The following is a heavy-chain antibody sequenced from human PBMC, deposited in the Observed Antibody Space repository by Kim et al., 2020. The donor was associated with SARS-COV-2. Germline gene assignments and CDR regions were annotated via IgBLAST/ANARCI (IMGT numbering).Heavy chain of an antibody. CDR1: GFTFSSYD. V-gene: IGHV3-13*01. CDR3: ARGGTGHYYYYYMDV. D-gene: IGHD1-1*01. CDR2: IGTAGDT. J-gene: IGHJ6*03. Sequence: GGSLRLSCAASGFTFSSYDMHWVRQATGKGLEWVSAIGTAGDTYYPGSVKGRFTISRENAKNSLYLQMNSLRAGDTAVYYCARGGTGHYYYYYMDVWGKGNTVTLSS.